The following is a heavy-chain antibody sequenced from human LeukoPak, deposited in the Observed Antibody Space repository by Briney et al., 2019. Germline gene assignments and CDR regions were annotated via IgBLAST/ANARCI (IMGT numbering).Heavy chain of an antibody. D-gene: IGHD3-22*01. Sequence: PSETLSLTCTVSGGSISSYYWSWIRQPPGKGLEWIGYIYYSGSTTYNPSLKSRVTISVDTSKNQFSLRLSSVTAADTAVYYCARDTPPRDTYYYDSSGYYLGAFDIWGQGTMVTVSS. CDR1: GGSISSYY. J-gene: IGHJ3*02. V-gene: IGHV4-59*01. CDR2: IYYSGST. CDR3: ARDTPPRDTYYYDSSGYYLGAFDI.